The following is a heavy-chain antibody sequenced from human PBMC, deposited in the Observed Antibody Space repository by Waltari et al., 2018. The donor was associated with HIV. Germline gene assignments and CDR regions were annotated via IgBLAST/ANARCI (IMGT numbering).Heavy chain of an antibody. V-gene: IGHV7-4-1*02. Sequence: QVQLVQSGSELKKPGASVKVSCKASGYPFTSYAMNWVRQAPGQVLEWMGWINTNTGNATNAQGFTGRFVFSLDTSVRTADLHISSLKAEDTAVYYCARSTVVIPHWVDAWGQGTLVTVSS. J-gene: IGHJ5*02. D-gene: IGHD2-15*01. CDR1: GYPFTSYA. CDR3: ARSTVVIPHWVDA. CDR2: INTNTGNA.